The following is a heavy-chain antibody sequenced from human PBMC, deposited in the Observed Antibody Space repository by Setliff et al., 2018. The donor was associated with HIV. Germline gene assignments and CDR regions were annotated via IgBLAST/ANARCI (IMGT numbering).Heavy chain of an antibody. Sequence: ASVKVSCKASGYTFISYGISWVRQAPGQGLEWMGWINTHNGNTNSAQKFQGRVTMTTDTSTSTAYMELRNLRSEDTAVYYCARYGSGWPLWYFDLWGRGTLVTVSS. CDR3: ARYGSGWPLWYFDL. CDR2: INTHNGNT. V-gene: IGHV1-18*01. J-gene: IGHJ2*01. D-gene: IGHD6-19*01. CDR1: GYTFISYG.